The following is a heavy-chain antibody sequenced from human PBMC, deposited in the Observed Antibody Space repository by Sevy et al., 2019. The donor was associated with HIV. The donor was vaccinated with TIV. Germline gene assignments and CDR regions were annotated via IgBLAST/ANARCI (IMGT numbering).Heavy chain of an antibody. V-gene: IGHV3-30*18. Sequence: GGCLRLCCAASGFTFSSYGMHWVRQAPGKGLEWVAVISYDGSNKYYADSVKGRFTISRDNSKNTLYLQMNSLRAEDTAVYYCAKDSGGEWPGFDYWGQGTLVTVSS. CDR1: GFTFSSYG. CDR3: AKDSGGEWPGFDY. CDR2: ISYDGSNK. D-gene: IGHD3-10*01. J-gene: IGHJ4*02.